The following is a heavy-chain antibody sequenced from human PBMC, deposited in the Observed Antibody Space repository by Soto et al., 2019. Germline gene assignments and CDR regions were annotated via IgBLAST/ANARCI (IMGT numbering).Heavy chain of an antibody. D-gene: IGHD4-17*01. CDR1: GFTFSNYG. CDR2: ISYHGSDK. Sequence: QVQPVESGGGVVQPGRSLRLSCAASGFTFSNYGMHWVRQAPGKGLEWVAVISYHGSDKYYADSVKGRFTISRDNSKNTLYLQMDSLRAEATAVYYCAKDALTATVTTVGYWGQGNLVTVSS. CDR3: AKDALTATVTTVGY. J-gene: IGHJ4*02. V-gene: IGHV3-30*18.